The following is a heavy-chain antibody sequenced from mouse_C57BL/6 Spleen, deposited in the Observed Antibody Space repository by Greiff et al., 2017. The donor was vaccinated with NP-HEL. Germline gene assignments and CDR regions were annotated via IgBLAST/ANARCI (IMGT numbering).Heavy chain of an antibody. Sequence: VQLQQPGAELVRPGSSVKLSCKASGYTFTSYWMDWVKQRPGQGLEWIGNIYPSDSETHYNQKFKDKATLTVDKSSSTAYMQLSSLTSEDSAVYYCARWGGWLSKAWFAYWGQGTLVTVSA. V-gene: IGHV1-61*01. CDR1: GYTFTSYW. J-gene: IGHJ3*01. CDR3: ARWGGWLSKAWFAY. D-gene: IGHD2-3*01. CDR2: IYPSDSET.